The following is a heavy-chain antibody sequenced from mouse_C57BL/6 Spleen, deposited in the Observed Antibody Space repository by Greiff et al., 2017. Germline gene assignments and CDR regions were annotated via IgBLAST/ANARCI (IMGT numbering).Heavy chain of an antibody. J-gene: IGHJ2*01. CDR2: IDPSDSYT. CDR1: GYTFTSYW. CDR3: ARSRGNPYYFDY. Sequence: VQLQQPGAELVRPGTSVKLSCKASGYTFTSYWMHWVKQRPGQGLEWIGVIDPSDSYTNYNQKFKGKATLTVDTSSSTAYMQLSSLTSEDSAVYYCARSRGNPYYFDYWGQGTTLTVSS. D-gene: IGHD2-1*01. V-gene: IGHV1-59*01.